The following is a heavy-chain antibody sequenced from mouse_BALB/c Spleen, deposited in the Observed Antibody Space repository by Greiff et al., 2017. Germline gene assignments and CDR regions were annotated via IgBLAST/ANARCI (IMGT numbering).Heavy chain of an antibody. CDR2: ISYSGST. CDR1: GYSITSDYA. CDR3: ARKRAHGYYAMDY. D-gene: IGHD3-3*01. J-gene: IGHJ4*01. V-gene: IGHV3-2*02. Sequence: EVQLQESGPGLVKPSQSLSLTCTVTGYSITSDYARYWIRQFPGNNLEWMGYISYSGSTSYNPSLKSRISITRDTSKNPFFLQLNSLTTEDTATYYCARKRAHGYYAMDYWGQGTSVTVSS.